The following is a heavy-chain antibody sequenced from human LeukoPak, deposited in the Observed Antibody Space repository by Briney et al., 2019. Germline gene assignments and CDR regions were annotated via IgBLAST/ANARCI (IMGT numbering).Heavy chain of an antibody. V-gene: IGHV4-4*07. CDR2: IHTSGST. D-gene: IGHD4-17*01. Sequence: SETLSLTCTVSGGSISSYYWNWIRQPAGKGLEWIGRIHTSGSTNYNPSLKSRVTMSVDTSENQFSLKLNSVTAADTAIYYCAREREGPYGYLDYWGQGTLVTVSS. CDR3: AREREGPYGYLDY. CDR1: GGSISSYY. J-gene: IGHJ4*02.